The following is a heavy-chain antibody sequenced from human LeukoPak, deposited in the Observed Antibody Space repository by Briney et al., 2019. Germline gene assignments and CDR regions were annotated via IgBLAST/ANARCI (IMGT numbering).Heavy chain of an antibody. V-gene: IGHV3-23*01. J-gene: IGHJ4*02. D-gene: IGHD3-22*01. CDR1: GFTFSSYS. Sequence: PGGSLRLSCAASGFTFSSYSMNWVRQAPGKGLEWVSAISGSGGSTYYADSVKGRFTISRDNSKNTLYLQMNSLRAEDTAVYYCAKGSYYYDSSGYYVPYYFDYWGQGTLVTVSS. CDR2: ISGSGGST. CDR3: AKGSYYYDSSGYYVPYYFDY.